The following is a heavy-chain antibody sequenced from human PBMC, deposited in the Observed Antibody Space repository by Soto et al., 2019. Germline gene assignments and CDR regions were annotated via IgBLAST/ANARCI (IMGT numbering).Heavy chain of an antibody. V-gene: IGHV3-66*01. J-gene: IGHJ4*02. D-gene: IGHD3-10*01. Sequence: EVQLVESGGGLVQPGGSLRLSCAASGFTVSSNYMSWVRQAPGKGLEWVSVIYSGGSTYYADSVKGRFTISRDNSKNTLDLQMNSLRAEDTAVYYCAREGYGSANDYWGQGTLVTVSS. CDR3: AREGYGSANDY. CDR1: GFTVSSNY. CDR2: IYSGGST.